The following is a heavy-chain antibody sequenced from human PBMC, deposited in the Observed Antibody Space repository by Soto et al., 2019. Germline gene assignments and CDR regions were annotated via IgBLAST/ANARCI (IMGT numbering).Heavy chain of an antibody. CDR2: IYYSGST. CDR1: GGSISSGYYY. V-gene: IGHV4-30-4*01. Sequence: SETLSLTCPVSGGSISSGYYYWSWISQPPGKGLEWIGYIYYSGSTYYNPSLKSRVTISVDTSKNQFSLKLSSVTAADTAVYYCARDSQGVGSYDFWSGKTYYYYGMDVWGQGTTVTVSS. CDR3: ARDSQGVGSYDFWSGKTYYYYGMDV. J-gene: IGHJ6*02. D-gene: IGHD3-3*01.